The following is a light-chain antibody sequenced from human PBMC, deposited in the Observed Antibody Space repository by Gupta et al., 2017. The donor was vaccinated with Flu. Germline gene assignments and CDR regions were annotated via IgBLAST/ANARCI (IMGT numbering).Light chain of an antibody. J-gene: IGLJ3*02. CDR3: PNWSTGPGV. CDR1: SGDSNDA. V-gene: IGLV4-69*01. Sequence: VKTTCTLLSGDSNDAIAWHQQQPEKGPHYLRMLNSDGSHSTGDGTPDFCYGSGSGAARYLTISSRQAEDDDYYYCPNWSTGPGVFGGGTKLTVL. CDR2: LNSDGSH.